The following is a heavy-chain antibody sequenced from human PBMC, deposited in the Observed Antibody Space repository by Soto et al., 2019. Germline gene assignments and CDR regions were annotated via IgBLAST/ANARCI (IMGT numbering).Heavy chain of an antibody. CDR2: ISAYNGNT. CDR3: ASRSGQLPYYFDY. V-gene: IGHV1-18*03. D-gene: IGHD6-6*01. CDR1: GYTFTRYC. Sequence: ASVKVSCKASGYTFTRYCISWVLQAPGQGLEWMGWISAYNGNTNYAQKFQGRVTMTTDTSTSTAYMELRSLRSDDMAVYFCASRSGQLPYYFDYWGQGTQVTVSS. J-gene: IGHJ4*02.